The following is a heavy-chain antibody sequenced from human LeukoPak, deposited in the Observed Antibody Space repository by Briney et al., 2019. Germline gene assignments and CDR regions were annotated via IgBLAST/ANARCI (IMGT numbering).Heavy chain of an antibody. V-gene: IGHV1-69*02. J-gene: IGHJ4*02. Sequence: SVKVSCKASGGTFSSYTISWVRQAPGQGLEWMGRIIPILGIANYAQKFQGRVTITADKSTSTAYMELSSLRSEDTAVYYCATTLGGSYSSGWYYYWGQGTLVTVSS. CDR1: GGTFSSYT. CDR3: ATTLGGSYSSGWYYY. D-gene: IGHD6-19*01. CDR2: IIPILGIA.